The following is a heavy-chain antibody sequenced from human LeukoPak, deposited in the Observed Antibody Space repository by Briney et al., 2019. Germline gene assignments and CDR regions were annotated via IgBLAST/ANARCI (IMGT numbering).Heavy chain of an antibody. CDR1: GGSFSGYY. CDR3: AREHKDGYSGYDYFDY. J-gene: IGHJ4*02. Sequence: PSETLSLTCAVYGGSFSGYYWSWIRQPPGKGLEWIGEINHSGSTNYNPSLKSRVTISVDTSKNQFSLKLSSVTAADTAVYYCAREHKDGYSGYDYFDYWGQGTLVTVSS. CDR2: INHSGST. V-gene: IGHV4-34*01. D-gene: IGHD5-12*01.